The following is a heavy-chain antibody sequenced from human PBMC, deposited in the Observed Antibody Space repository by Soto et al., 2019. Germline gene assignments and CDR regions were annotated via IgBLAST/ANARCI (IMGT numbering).Heavy chain of an antibody. V-gene: IGHV4-34*01. D-gene: IGHD6-13*01. CDR3: AIGDIAAAGTRGRNNWFDP. CDR1: EGSFSDYD. Sequence: EILSLTCAVYEGSFSDYDCSWIRQHPGKGLEWIGEINHSGSTNYNPSLKSRVTISVDTSKNQFSLKLSSVTAADTAVYYCAIGDIAAAGTRGRNNWFDPWGQGTLVTVSS. J-gene: IGHJ5*02. CDR2: INHSGST.